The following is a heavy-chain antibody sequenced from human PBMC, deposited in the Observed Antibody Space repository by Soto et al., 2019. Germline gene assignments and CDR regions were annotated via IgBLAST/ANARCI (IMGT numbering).Heavy chain of an antibody. D-gene: IGHD5-12*01. CDR2: IDPSDSQT. J-gene: IGHJ4*02. CDR3: ARQIYDSDAGPNFQYYFDS. CDR1: GYSFAGYW. V-gene: IGHV5-10-1*01. Sequence: GESLKISCKGSGYSFAGYWITWVRQKPGKGLEWMGRIDPSDSQTYYSPSFRGHVTISFTKSITTVFLQWSSLRASDTAMYYCARQIYDSDAGPNFQYYFDSWGQGTPVTVSS.